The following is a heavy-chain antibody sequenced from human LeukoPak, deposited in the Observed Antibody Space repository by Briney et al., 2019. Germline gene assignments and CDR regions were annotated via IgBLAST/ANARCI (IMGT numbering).Heavy chain of an antibody. Sequence: SETLSLTCAASGYSISSGYYWGWIRQPPGKGLEWIGSIYHSGSTYYNPSLKSRVTISVDTSKNQFSLKLRSVTAADTAVYYCARDPLGDYPDYWGQGTLVTVSS. V-gene: IGHV4-38-2*02. CDR1: GYSISSGYY. CDR2: IYHSGST. D-gene: IGHD4-17*01. CDR3: ARDPLGDYPDY. J-gene: IGHJ4*02.